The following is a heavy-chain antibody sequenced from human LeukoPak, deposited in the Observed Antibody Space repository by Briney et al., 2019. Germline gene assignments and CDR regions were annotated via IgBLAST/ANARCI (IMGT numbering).Heavy chain of an antibody. V-gene: IGHV3-23*01. D-gene: IGHD1-26*01. CDR1: GFSFSSFA. CDR3: AKDVGGTNFHYIDV. Sequence: PGGSLRLSCAASGFSFSSFAMSWVRQAPGKGLEWVSAISGGGESTYYEDSVKGRFTISRDNSKNTVDVQMNSLRAEDTAVYYCAKDVGGTNFHYIDVWGKGTTVIVSS. CDR2: ISGGGEST. J-gene: IGHJ6*03.